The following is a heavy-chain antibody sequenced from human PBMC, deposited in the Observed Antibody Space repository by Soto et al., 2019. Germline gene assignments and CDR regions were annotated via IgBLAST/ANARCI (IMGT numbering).Heavy chain of an antibody. CDR3: ARGGSGTYHYYYGMDV. CDR1: RFTFSSYW. V-gene: IGHV3-74*01. D-gene: IGHD3-10*01. J-gene: IGHJ6*02. Sequence: GGSLRLSCAASRFTFSSYWMYWVRQAPGKGLVWVSRINSDGSSTNYADSVKGRFTISRDNAKNMLHLQMNSLRAEDTAVYYCARGGSGTYHYYYGMDVWGQGTTVTVSS. CDR2: INSDGSST.